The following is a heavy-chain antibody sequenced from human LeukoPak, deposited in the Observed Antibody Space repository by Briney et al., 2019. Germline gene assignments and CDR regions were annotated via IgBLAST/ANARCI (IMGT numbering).Heavy chain of an antibody. CDR1: GFTFSSYW. CDR2: INSDGSST. V-gene: IGHV3-74*01. CDR3: EVGASTFDY. D-gene: IGHD1-26*01. Sequence: GGSPRLSCAASGFTFSSYWMHWVRHAPGKGLVWVSRINSDGSSTSYADSVKGRFTISRDNAKNTLYLQMNSLRAEDTAGYYCEVGASTFDYWGQGTLVTVSS. J-gene: IGHJ4*02.